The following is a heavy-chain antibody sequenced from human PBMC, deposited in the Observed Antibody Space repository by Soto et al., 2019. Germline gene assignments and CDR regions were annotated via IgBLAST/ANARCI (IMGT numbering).Heavy chain of an antibody. J-gene: IGHJ4*02. V-gene: IGHV4-4*02. CDR3: ARVRYDRSGFDH. Sequence: QVQLQESGPGLVRPSGALSVTCAVSGDSISRSHWWSWVRQSPGKGLEWIGEISHSGITNYNPSLTSRVTSSGDKSKNQLSLKLTSVTAADTAVYYCARVRYDRSGFDHWGQGTLVSVSS. CDR1: GDSISRSHW. D-gene: IGHD3-22*01. CDR2: ISHSGIT.